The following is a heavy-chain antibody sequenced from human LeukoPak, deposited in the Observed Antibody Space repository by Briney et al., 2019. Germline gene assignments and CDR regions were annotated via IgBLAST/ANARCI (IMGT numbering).Heavy chain of an antibody. D-gene: IGHD6-19*01. CDR2: MNSDGSSI. J-gene: IGHJ4*02. V-gene: IGHV3-74*01. CDR1: EFPFSNYW. Sequence: PGGSLRLSCAASEFPFSNYWMHWVRQAPGKGLVWVSRMNSDGSSISYADSVKGRLTISRDNAKNTLYLQMNSLRAEDAAVYYCATVSRSSGRGYFDYWGQGTLVTVSS. CDR3: ATVSRSSGRGYFDY.